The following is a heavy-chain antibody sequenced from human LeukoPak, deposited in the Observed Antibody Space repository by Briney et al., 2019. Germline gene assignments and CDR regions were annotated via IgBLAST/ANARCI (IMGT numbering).Heavy chain of an antibody. CDR3: VREVKVGVARGGSHYFDY. V-gene: IGHV3-74*01. CDR2: IYIDGSST. CDR1: GFIFSTYC. D-gene: IGHD1-26*01. J-gene: IGHJ4*02. Sequence: PGGSLRLSCAASGFIFSTYCIHWVRQAPGKGLVWVSRIYIDGSSTTYADSVKGRFTISRDNAKSTLYLQMNSLRAEDTAVYYCVREVKVGVARGGSHYFDYWGQGALVTVSS.